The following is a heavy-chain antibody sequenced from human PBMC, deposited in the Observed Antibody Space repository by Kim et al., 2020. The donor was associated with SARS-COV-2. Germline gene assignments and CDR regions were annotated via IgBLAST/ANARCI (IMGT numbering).Heavy chain of an antibody. D-gene: IGHD4-17*01. CDR2: IYPGDSDT. J-gene: IGHJ4*02. CDR3: GRPLQLRGLPNIPDY. CDR1: GYSFTSYW. Sequence: GESLKISCKGSGYSFTSYWIGWVRQMPGKGLEWMGIIYPGDSDTRYSPSFQGQVTISADKSISTAYLQWSSLKASDTAMYYCGRPLQLRGLPNIPDYWGQGTLVTVSS. V-gene: IGHV5-51*01.